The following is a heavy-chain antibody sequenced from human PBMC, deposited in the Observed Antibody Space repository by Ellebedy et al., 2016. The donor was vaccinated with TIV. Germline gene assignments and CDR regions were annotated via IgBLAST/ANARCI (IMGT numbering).Heavy chain of an antibody. CDR1: GYPISSGYY. Sequence: MPSETLSLTCTVSGYPISSGYYWGWFRQPPGKGLEWIGSIYHSGSTYYNPSLKSRVSMSVDTSINQFSLRLSSVTAADTAVYYCARDRTAVAFDPWGQGTLVTVSS. CDR3: ARDRTAVAFDP. V-gene: IGHV4-38-2*02. J-gene: IGHJ5*02. CDR2: IYHSGST. D-gene: IGHD6-19*01.